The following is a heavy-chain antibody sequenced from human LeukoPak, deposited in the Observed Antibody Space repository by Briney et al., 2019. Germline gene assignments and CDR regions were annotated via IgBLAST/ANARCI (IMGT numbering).Heavy chain of an antibody. Sequence: GASVKVSCKVSEYTLTELSMHWVRQAPGKGLEWMGGFDPEDGETVYAQKFQGRVTMTEDTSTDTAYMELSSLRSEDTAVYYCATPVERIAAAGTAFDIWGQGTMVTVSS. J-gene: IGHJ3*02. V-gene: IGHV1-24*01. CDR1: EYTLTELS. CDR3: ATPVERIAAAGTAFDI. CDR2: FDPEDGET. D-gene: IGHD6-13*01.